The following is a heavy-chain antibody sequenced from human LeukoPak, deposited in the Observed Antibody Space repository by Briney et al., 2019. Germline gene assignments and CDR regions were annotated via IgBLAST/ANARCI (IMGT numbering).Heavy chain of an antibody. J-gene: IGHJ4*02. Sequence: ASVKVSCKFSGYTLTELSMHWVRQAPGKGLGWMGGFDPEDGETIYAQKFQGRVTMTEDTSTDTAYMKLSSLRSEDTAVYYCATDLKYYYDSSGYYKENDYWGQGTLVTVSS. D-gene: IGHD3-22*01. V-gene: IGHV1-24*01. CDR3: ATDLKYYYDSSGYYKENDY. CDR2: FDPEDGET. CDR1: GYTLTELS.